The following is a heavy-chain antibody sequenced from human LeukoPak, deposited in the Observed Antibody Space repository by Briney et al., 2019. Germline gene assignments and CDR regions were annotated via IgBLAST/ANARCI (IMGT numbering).Heavy chain of an antibody. Sequence: ASVKVSCKASGYTFTSYYMRWVRQAPGQGLKWMGIINPSGGSTSYAQKFQGRVTMTRDTSTSTVYMELSSLRSEDTAVYYCARGVSSSWYRGGHYFDYWGQGTLVTVSS. CDR1: GYTFTSYY. J-gene: IGHJ4*02. D-gene: IGHD6-13*01. CDR3: ARGVSSSWYRGGHYFDY. V-gene: IGHV1-46*01. CDR2: INPSGGST.